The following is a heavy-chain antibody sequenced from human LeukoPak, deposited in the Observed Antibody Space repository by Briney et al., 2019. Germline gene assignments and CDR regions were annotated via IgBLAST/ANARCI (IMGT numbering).Heavy chain of an antibody. CDR3: AKELTGAEGEGY. CDR1: GFTFSSYG. CDR2: ISYDGSNK. J-gene: IGHJ4*02. Sequence: GGSLRLSCAASGFTFSSYGMHWVRQAPGKGLEWVAVISYDGSNKYYADSVKGRFTISRDNSKNTLYLQMNSLRGEDTAVYYCAKELTGAEGEGYWGQGTLVTVSS. V-gene: IGHV3-30*18. D-gene: IGHD7-27*01.